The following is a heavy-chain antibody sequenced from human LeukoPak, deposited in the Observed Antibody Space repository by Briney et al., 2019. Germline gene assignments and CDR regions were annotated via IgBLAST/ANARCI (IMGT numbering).Heavy chain of an antibody. V-gene: IGHV4-30-2*01. Sequence: SETLSLTCAVSGGSISSGGYSWSWIRQPPGKGLEWIGYIYHSGSTYYNPSLKSRVTISVDRSKNQFSLKLSSVTAADTAVYYCARVFDSSGYYYVGVDAFDIWGQGTMVTVSS. CDR3: ARVFDSSGYYYVGVDAFDI. CDR1: GGSISSGGYS. D-gene: IGHD3-22*01. CDR2: IYHSGST. J-gene: IGHJ3*02.